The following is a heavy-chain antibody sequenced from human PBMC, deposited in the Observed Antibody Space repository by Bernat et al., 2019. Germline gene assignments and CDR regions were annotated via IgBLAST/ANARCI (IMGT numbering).Heavy chain of an antibody. J-gene: IGHJ4*02. CDR2: LSYDGSNK. CDR1: GFTFSSSG. V-gene: IGHV3-30*18. D-gene: IGHD6-19*01. Sequence: QVQLVESGGGVVQPGRSLRLSCSASGFTFSSSGMHWVRQAPGKGLEWVAVLSYDGSNKYYADPVKGRFTIFRDNSKNTLYLQMNSLRAEDTAVYYCGKDGRGSGLDYWGQGTLVTVSS. CDR3: GKDGRGSGLDY.